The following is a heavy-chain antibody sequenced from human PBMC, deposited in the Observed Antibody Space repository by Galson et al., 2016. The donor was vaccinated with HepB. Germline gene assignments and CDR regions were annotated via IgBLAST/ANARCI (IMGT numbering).Heavy chain of an antibody. CDR3: SRDQQLVPYLGYYYYYYGMDV. D-gene: IGHD6-13*01. Sequence: SLRLSCAASGFIFSSYGMHWVRQAPGKGLEWVAVIWFDGSNIYYADSVKGRFTISRDNSKNTLYLQMSSLRAEDTAVYYCSRDQQLVPYLGYYYYYYGMDVWGQGTTVTVSS. CDR1: GFIFSSYG. J-gene: IGHJ6*02. CDR2: IWFDGSNI. V-gene: IGHV3-33*01.